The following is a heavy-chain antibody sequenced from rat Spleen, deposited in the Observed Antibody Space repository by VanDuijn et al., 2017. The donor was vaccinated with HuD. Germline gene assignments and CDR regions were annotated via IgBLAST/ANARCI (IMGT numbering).Heavy chain of an antibody. D-gene: IGHD1-11*01. V-gene: IGHV5S13*01. CDR1: GFTFSNSG. CDR3: ARRHYGYTDYFDY. CDR2: ITNSGGST. Sequence: EVQLVESGGGLVQPGRSLKLSCGVSGFTFSNSGLAWVRQAPTKGLEWVASITNSGGSTYYRDSVKGRFTISRDNAKSTLYLQMDSLGSEDTATYYCARRHYGYTDYFDYWGQGVMVTVSS. J-gene: IGHJ2*01.